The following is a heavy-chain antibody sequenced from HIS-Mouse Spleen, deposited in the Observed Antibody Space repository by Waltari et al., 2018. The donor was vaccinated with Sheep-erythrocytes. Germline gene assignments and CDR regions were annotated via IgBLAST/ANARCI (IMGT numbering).Heavy chain of an antibody. Sequence: QVQLVQSGAEVKKPGSSVKVSCKASGGTFSSYAISWVRQAPGQGLEWMGRISPILGIANYAQKFQGRVTITADKSTSTAYMGLSSLRSEDTAVYYCAQTGATTPHFDYWGQGTLVTVSS. J-gene: IGHJ4*02. CDR3: AQTGATTPHFDY. CDR1: GGTFSSYA. D-gene: IGHD1-26*01. V-gene: IGHV1-69*04. CDR2: ISPILGIA.